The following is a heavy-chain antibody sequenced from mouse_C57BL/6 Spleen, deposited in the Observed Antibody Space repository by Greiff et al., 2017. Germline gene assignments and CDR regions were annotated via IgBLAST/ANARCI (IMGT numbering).Heavy chain of an antibody. CDR2: LDPENGDT. D-gene: IGHD1-1*01. CDR3: TDYGSSFYYAMDY. Sequence: EVQLQQSGAELVRPGASVKLSCTASGFNIKDDYMHWVKQRPEQGLEWIGWLDPENGDTEYASKFQGKATITADTSSNTAYLQLSSLTSEDTAVYYCTDYGSSFYYAMDYWGQGTSVTVSS. CDR1: GFNIKDDY. V-gene: IGHV14-4*01. J-gene: IGHJ4*01.